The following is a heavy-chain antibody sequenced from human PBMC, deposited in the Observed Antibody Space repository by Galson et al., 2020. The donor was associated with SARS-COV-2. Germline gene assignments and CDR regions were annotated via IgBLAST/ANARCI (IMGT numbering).Heavy chain of an antibody. CDR3: ARHDKRIIGWFDP. CDR2: IYYSGNT. Sequence: SETLSLTCTVSGGSISSSSYYWGWIRQPPGKGLEWIGSIYYSGNTYYNPSLKSRVTISVDTSKNQFSLKLSSVTAADTAVYHCARHDKRIIGWFDPWGQGTLVIVCS. CDR1: GGSISSSSYY. D-gene: IGHD2-15*01. V-gene: IGHV4-39*01. J-gene: IGHJ5*02.